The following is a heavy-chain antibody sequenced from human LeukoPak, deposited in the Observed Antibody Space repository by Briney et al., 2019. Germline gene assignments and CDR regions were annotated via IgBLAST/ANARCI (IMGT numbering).Heavy chain of an antibody. D-gene: IGHD3-22*01. Sequence: GGSLRLSCAASGFTFSSYGMHWVRQAPGKGLEWVAFIRYDGSNKYYADSVKCRFTISRDNSKNTLYLQMNSLRAEDTAVYYCAKDPNYYDSSGYYSEFDYWGQGTLVTVSS. CDR2: IRYDGSNK. CDR1: GFTFSSYG. V-gene: IGHV3-30*02. J-gene: IGHJ4*02. CDR3: AKDPNYYDSSGYYSEFDY.